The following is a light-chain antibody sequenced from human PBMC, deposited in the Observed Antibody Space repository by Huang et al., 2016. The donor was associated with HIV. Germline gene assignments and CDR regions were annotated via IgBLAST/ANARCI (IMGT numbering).Light chain of an antibody. CDR2: DAS. J-gene: IGKJ1*01. CDR1: EIISTW. V-gene: IGKV1-5*01. Sequence: DIQMTQSPSTLSASVGDRDTITCRASEIISTWLAWYQQNPGKAPKLLIYDASSLESGVPSRFSGSGSGTEFTLTISSLQPDDFATYYCQQYNTYPWTFGQGTTVEIK. CDR3: QQYNTYPWT.